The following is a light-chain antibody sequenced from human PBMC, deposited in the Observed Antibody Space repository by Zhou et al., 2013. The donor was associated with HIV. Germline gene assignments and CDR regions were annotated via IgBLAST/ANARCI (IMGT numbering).Light chain of an antibody. J-gene: IGKJ3*01. Sequence: DIQMTQSPTSLSASVGDRVTITCRPSQTIDNYLNWYQRKPGKAPKLLIYGASTLHSGVPSRFSGSGSGTDFTLTISSLQPEDFAIYYCQQSYSPIFTFGPGTRVDIK. CDR2: GAS. V-gene: IGKV1-39*01. CDR1: QTIDNY. CDR3: QQSYSPIFT.